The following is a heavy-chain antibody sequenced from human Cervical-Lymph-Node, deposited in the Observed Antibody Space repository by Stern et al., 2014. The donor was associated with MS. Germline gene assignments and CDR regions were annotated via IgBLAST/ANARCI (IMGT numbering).Heavy chain of an antibody. CDR3: AASDKYYYDSSGYYNPLFDY. J-gene: IGHJ4*02. CDR1: GFTFTSSA. D-gene: IGHD3-22*01. V-gene: IGHV1-58*01. Sequence: QLVESGPEVKKPGTSVKVSCKASGFTFTSSAVQWVRQARGQRLEWIGWIVVGRGNTNYAQKFQERVTITRDMSTSTAYMELSSLRSEDTAVYYCAASDKYYYDSSGYYNPLFDYWGQGTLVTVSS. CDR2: IVVGRGNT.